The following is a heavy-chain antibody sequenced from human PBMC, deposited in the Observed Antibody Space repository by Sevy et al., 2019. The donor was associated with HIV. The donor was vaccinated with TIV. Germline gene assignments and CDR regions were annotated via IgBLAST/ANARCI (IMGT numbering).Heavy chain of an antibody. CDR2: IKSKTDGGIT. CDR1: GFTFSNTW. Sequence: GGSLRLSCAASGFTFSNTWMSWIRQAPGKGLEWVGRIKSKTDGGITDYAAPVKGRFSISRDDSKNTLYLQMSSLKTEDTALYYCTKVMEIGQELKSYCMDVWGKGTTVTVSS. CDR3: TKVMEIGQELKSYCMDV. J-gene: IGHJ6*03. D-gene: IGHD1-26*01. V-gene: IGHV3-15*01.